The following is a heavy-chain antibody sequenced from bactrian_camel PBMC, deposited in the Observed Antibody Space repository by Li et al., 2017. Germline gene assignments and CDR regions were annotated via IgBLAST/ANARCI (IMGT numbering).Heavy chain of an antibody. V-gene: IGHV3S40*01. CDR1: GFTFSSVN. CDR2: ISSAAGST. CDR3: AAGSYVCGLLRGQYPN. D-gene: IGHD3*01. Sequence: VQLVESGGGLVQSGGSLRLSCAASGFTFSSVNMNWVRLAPGKGPEWVSTISSAAGSTYYAGSVKGRFTASRDNAKNTVTLQMNSLKPEDTAVYYCAAGSYVCGLLRGQYPNWGQGTQVTVS. J-gene: IGHJ4*01.